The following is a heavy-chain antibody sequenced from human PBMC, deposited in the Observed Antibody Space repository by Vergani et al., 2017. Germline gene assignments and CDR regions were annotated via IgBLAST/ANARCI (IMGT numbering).Heavy chain of an antibody. J-gene: IGHJ6*02. V-gene: IGHV1-8*02. CDR2: MNPNSGNT. CDR1: GYTFTSYY. CDR3: ARLSPAAMVGSSYYYYGMDV. Sequence: QVQLVQSGAEVKKPGASVKVSCKASGYTFTSYYMHWVRQATGQGLEWMGWMNPNSGNTGYAQKFQGRVTMTRNTSISTAYMELSSLRSEDTAVYYCARLSPAAMVGSSYYYYGMDVWGQGTTVTVSS. D-gene: IGHD5-18*01.